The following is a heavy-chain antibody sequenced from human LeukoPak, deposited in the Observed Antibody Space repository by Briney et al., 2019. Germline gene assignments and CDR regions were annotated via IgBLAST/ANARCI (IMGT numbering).Heavy chain of an antibody. D-gene: IGHD2-21*02. Sequence: PSETLSLTCTVSGSSISNHYWSWIRQPPGQGLEWIGYIYSSGSTNYNPSLKSRVTISVDTSKNQFSLKLKLTSVTAADTAIYYCARDGARGGDLDYWGQGTLVTVSS. V-gene: IGHV4-59*11. CDR3: ARDGARGGDLDY. J-gene: IGHJ4*02. CDR2: IYSSGST. CDR1: GSSISNHY.